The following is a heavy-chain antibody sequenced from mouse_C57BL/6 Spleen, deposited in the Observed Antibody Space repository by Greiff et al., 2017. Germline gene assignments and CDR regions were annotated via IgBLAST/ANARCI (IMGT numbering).Heavy chain of an antibody. Sequence: VQLQQPGAELVRPGSSVKLSCKASGYTFTSYWMDWVKQRPGQGLEWIGNIYPSDSETHYNQKFKDKATLTVDKSSSTAYMQLSSLTSEDSAVYYCARRDDGYYVDYWGQGTTLTVSS. J-gene: IGHJ2*01. D-gene: IGHD2-3*01. V-gene: IGHV1-61*01. CDR1: GYTFTSYW. CDR3: ARRDDGYYVDY. CDR2: IYPSDSET.